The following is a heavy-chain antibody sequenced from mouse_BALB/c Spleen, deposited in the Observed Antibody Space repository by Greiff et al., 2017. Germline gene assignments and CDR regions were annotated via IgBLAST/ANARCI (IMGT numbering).Heavy chain of an antibody. J-gene: IGHJ4*01. CDR3: ARYYYYYAMDY. CDR1: GYSITSDYA. D-gene: IGHD1-1*01. V-gene: IGHV3-2*02. CDR2: ISYSGST. Sequence: VQLQQSGPGLVKPSQSLSLTCTVTGYSITSDYAWNWIRQFPGNKLEWMGYISYSGSTSYNPSLKSRISITRDTSKNQFFLQLNSVTTEDTATYYCARYYYYYAMDYWGQGTSVTVSS.